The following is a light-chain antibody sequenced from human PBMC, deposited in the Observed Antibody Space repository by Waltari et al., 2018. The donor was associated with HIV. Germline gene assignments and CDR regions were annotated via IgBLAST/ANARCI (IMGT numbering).Light chain of an antibody. CDR1: RRDVGGYNY. CDR2: EVS. CDR3: SSYTSTSTGV. J-gene: IGLJ1*01. V-gene: IGLV2-14*01. Sequence: QSALTQPASVSGSPGQSITIPCTGTRRDVGGYNYVSWYQQHPGKAPKFMIYEVSNRPSGVSKRFSGSKSGNTASLTISGLQAEDEADYYCSSYTSTSTGVFGTGTKVTVL.